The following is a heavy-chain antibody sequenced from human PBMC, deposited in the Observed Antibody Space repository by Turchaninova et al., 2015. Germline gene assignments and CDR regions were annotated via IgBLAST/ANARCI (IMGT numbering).Heavy chain of an antibody. J-gene: IGHJ4*02. Sequence: EVQLVESGGGLVQPGGSLRLSCAASGFTFSSYSMNWVRQAPGKGLGWVSYISSISGTIYYADSVEGRFTISRDNAKNSLYLQMNGLRDEDTAVYYCARGPDSTDYYYFYWGQGTLVTVSS. CDR3: ARGPDSTDYYYFY. CDR2: ISSISGTI. V-gene: IGHV3-48*02. CDR1: GFTFSSYS. D-gene: IGHD3-22*01.